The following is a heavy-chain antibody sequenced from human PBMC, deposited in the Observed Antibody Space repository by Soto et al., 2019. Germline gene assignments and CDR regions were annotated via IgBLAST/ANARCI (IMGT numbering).Heavy chain of an antibody. V-gene: IGHV1-2*02. J-gene: IGHJ6*02. Sequence: AASVKGYCKASGYTFTGYYVHWVREAPGQGLEWMGWINPETGGTSYAQKFQGRVTLSRDTSINTAYLELSRLRGDDAAVYFCARERYQVITDGMDVWGQGTTDTVSS. CDR1: GYTFTGYY. D-gene: IGHD2-2*01. CDR3: ARERYQVITDGMDV. CDR2: INPETGGT.